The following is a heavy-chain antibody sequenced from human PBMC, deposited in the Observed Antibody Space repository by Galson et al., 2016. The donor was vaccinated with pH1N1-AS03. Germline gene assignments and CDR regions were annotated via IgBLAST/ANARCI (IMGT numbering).Heavy chain of an antibody. CDR2: INPNSGGT. CDR3: ARGDYFGSGTYKLYYAMDV. J-gene: IGHJ6*02. Sequence: SVKVSCKASGYTFTEYYMYWVRQAPGRGLEWMGWINPNSGGTKSAQKFQGRVTMTRDTSSNTAYMELSSLRSDDTAVYYCARGDYFGSGTYKLYYAMDVWGQGTTVTVSS. D-gene: IGHD3-10*01. V-gene: IGHV1-2*02. CDR1: GYTFTEYY.